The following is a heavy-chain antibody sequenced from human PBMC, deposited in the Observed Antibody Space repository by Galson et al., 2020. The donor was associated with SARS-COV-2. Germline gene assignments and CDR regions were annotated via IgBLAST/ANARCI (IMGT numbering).Heavy chain of an antibody. CDR2: ISTNGDIT. CDR1: GFTFSTYP. V-gene: IGHV3-64D*06. D-gene: IGHD6-13*01. CDR3: VRGIVADGQTRYYDC. Sequence: GGSLRLSCSASGFTFSTYPMHWVRQAPGKGLEYVSAISTNGDITDYADSVKGRFTISRDISKNTMYLQMSSLRVEDTAVYYCVRGIVADGQTRYYDCWGQGTLVTVSS. J-gene: IGHJ4*02.